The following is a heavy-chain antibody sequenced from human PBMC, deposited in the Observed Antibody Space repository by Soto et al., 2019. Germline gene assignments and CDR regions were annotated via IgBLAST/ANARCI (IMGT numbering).Heavy chain of an antibody. Sequence: GASVKVSCKASGYTSTSYAMHWVRQAPGQGLEWMGWISAYNGNTNYAQKLQGRVTMTTDTSTSTAYMELRSLRSDDTAVYYCARDLHGDPYYWGQGTLVTVSS. CDR1: GYTSTSYA. CDR3: ARDLHGDPYY. D-gene: IGHD4-17*01. V-gene: IGHV1-18*01. J-gene: IGHJ4*02. CDR2: ISAYNGNT.